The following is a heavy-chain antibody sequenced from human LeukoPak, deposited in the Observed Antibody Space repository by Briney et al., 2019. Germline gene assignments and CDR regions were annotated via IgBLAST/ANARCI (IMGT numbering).Heavy chain of an antibody. CDR3: ARVRAAFSPHFDN. J-gene: IGHJ4*02. D-gene: IGHD2-15*01. CDR1: GFTFSSYW. V-gene: IGHV3-74*01. Sequence: PGGSLGLSCAASGFTFSSYWMHWVRQAPGKGLMWVSRINSDGSITNYADSVKGRFTISRDNAKNTLYLQMDSLRAEDTAVYYCARVRAAFSPHFDNWGQGTLVTVSS. CDR2: INSDGSIT.